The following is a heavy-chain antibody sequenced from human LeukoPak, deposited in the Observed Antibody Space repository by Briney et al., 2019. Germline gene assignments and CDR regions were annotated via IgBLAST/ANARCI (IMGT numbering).Heavy chain of an antibody. J-gene: IGHJ4*02. Sequence: PGGSLRLSCAASGFTLGSYWMSWVRQAPGKGLEWVANINQDGSEKYYVDSVKGRFTISRDNANNSLSLQMNSLRAEDTAVYYCARVFRLAGAIDFDQWGQGTLVTVSS. D-gene: IGHD1-26*01. V-gene: IGHV3-7*01. CDR1: GFTLGSYW. CDR3: ARVFRLAGAIDFDQ. CDR2: INQDGSEK.